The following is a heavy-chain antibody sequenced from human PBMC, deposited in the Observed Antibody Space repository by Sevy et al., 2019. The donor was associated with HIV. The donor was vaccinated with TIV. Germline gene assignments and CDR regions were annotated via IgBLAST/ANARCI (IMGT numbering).Heavy chain of an antibody. CDR2: IYSGGST. V-gene: IGHV3-53*01. CDR1: GFTVSSNY. Sequence: GGSLRLSCAASGFTVSSNYMSWVRQAPGKGLEWVSVIYSGGSTYYADSVKGRFTISRDNSKNTLYLQMNSLRAEDTAVYYCARDHRGAAAGPNWFDPWGQGTLVTVSS. D-gene: IGHD6-13*01. CDR3: ARDHRGAAAGPNWFDP. J-gene: IGHJ5*02.